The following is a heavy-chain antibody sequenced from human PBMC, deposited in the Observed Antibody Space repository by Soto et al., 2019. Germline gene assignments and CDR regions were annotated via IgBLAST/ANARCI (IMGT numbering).Heavy chain of an antibody. J-gene: IGHJ5*02. CDR3: ARIAMPARPRWYNWFDP. CDR2: MNPNSGET. D-gene: IGHD2-2*01. CDR1: GYTFNDYE. Sequence: ASVNVSCKTSGYTFNDYEINWVRQATGQGLEWIGWMNPNSGETGYAQRFQGRVTMTTSTSLSTAYLELSSLTSDDTAVYYCARIAMPARPRWYNWFDPWGQGTLVTVSS. V-gene: IGHV1-8*02.